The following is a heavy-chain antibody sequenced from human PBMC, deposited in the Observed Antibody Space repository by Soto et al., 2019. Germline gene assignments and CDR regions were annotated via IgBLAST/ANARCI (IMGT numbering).Heavy chain of an antibody. Sequence: GASVKVSCKASGYTFTSYGISWVRQAPGQGLEWMGWISAYNGNTNYAQKLQGRVTMTTDTSTSTAYMELRSLRSDDTAVYYCARDGGIVVVPAAIKAEHSMAYYYYYGMDVWGQGTTVTVSS. CDR1: GYTFTSYG. CDR2: ISAYNGNT. V-gene: IGHV1-18*01. J-gene: IGHJ6*02. CDR3: ARDGGIVVVPAAIKAEHSMAYYYYYGMDV. D-gene: IGHD2-2*01.